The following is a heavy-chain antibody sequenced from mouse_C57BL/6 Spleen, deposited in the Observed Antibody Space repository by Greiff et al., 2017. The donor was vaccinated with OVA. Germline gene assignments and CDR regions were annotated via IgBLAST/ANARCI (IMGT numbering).Heavy chain of an antibody. V-gene: IGHV1-18*01. CDR3: ARRYHYDGVPYYFDY. D-gene: IGHD1-2*01. Sequence: EVQLQQSGPELVKPGASVKISCKASGYTFTDYNMDWVKQSPGQSLEWIGDINPNNGGTIYNQKFKGKATLTVDKSSSTAYMELRSLTSEDTAVYYCARRYHYDGVPYYFDYWGQGTTLTVSS. J-gene: IGHJ2*01. CDR2: INPNNGGT. CDR1: GYTFTDYN.